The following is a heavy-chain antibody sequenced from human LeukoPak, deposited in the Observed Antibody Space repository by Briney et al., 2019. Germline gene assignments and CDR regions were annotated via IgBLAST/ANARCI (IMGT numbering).Heavy chain of an antibody. Sequence: ASVKVSCKASGYTFTSYAMNWVRQAPGQGLEWMGWISAYNGYTIYAQKLQGRVTMTTDTSTSTAYMELRSLRSDDTAVYYCARAGSLPAAIDFDYWGQGTLVTVSS. CDR3: ARAGSLPAAIDFDY. CDR1: GYTFTSYA. J-gene: IGHJ4*02. V-gene: IGHV1-18*01. CDR2: ISAYNGYT. D-gene: IGHD2-2*01.